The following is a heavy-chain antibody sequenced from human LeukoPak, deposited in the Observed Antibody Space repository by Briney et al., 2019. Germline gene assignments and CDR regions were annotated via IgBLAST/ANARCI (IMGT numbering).Heavy chain of an antibody. CDR2: IKQDGSEK. CDR3: ARDEGDRITMVRGNYHYYMDV. D-gene: IGHD3-10*01. CDR1: GFTFSSYW. Sequence: GGSLRLSCAASGFTFSSYWMSWVRQAPGKGLEWVASIKQDGSEKYYVDSVKGGFTISRDNAKNSLYLQMNSLRAEDTAVYYCARDEGDRITMVRGNYHYYMDVWGKGTTVTVSS. V-gene: IGHV3-7*01. J-gene: IGHJ6*03.